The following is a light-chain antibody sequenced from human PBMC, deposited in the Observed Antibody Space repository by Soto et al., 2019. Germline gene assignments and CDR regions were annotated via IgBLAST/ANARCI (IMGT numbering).Light chain of an antibody. V-gene: IGKV3-20*01. CDR3: QQHGSSPRT. Sequence: EIVLTQSPGALSLSPGERATLSCRASQSVLTNHLAWYHQKPGQAPRLLIYEVSRRATGVPDRISGSGSGTDFTLTISRLEPEDFAVYYCQQHGSSPRTFGQVTKLEIK. CDR2: EVS. J-gene: IGKJ1*01. CDR1: QSVLTNH.